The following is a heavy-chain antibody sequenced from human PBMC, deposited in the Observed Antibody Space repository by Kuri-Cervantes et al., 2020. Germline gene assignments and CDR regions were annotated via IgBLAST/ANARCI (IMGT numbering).Heavy chain of an antibody. CDR2: MNSDGNSI. D-gene: IGHD2-15*01. CDR3: AGGYCSGGSCYSVDY. V-gene: IGHV3-74*01. J-gene: IGHJ4*02. CDR1: GFTFSSYW. Sequence: GESLKISCAASGFTFSSYWMHWARQAPGKGLVWVSRMNSDGNSISYADSVKGRFTISRDNAKNSLYLQMNSLRAEDTAVYYCAGGYCSGGSCYSVDYWGQGTLVTVSS.